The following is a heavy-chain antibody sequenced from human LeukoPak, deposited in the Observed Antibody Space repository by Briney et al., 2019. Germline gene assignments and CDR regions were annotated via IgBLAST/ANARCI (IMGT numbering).Heavy chain of an antibody. D-gene: IGHD6-13*01. CDR1: GYTFTGYY. CDR3: ARGGARNIAAAGRIHPGYAISQSNDY. V-gene: IGHV1-2*02. Sequence: GASVKVSCKASGYTFTGYYMHWVRQAPGQGLEWMGWINPNSGGTNYAQKFQGRVTMTRDTSISTAYMELSRLRSDDTAVYYCARGGARNIAAAGRIHPGYAISQSNDYWGQGTLVTVSS. J-gene: IGHJ4*02. CDR2: INPNSGGT.